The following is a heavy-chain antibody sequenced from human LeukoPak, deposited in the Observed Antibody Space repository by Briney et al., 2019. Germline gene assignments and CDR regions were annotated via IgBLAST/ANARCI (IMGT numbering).Heavy chain of an antibody. D-gene: IGHD5-24*01. Sequence: SETLSLTCTVSGGSISSANYYWNWIRQPPGKGLEWIGYISYSGSTHYNPSLKSRATISADTSKNQFSLKLTSMTAVDTAVYHCARGGEGYNYVYWGQGTLVTVSS. V-gene: IGHV4-30-4*01. CDR3: ARGGEGYNYVY. CDR2: ISYSGST. J-gene: IGHJ4*02. CDR1: GGSISSANYY.